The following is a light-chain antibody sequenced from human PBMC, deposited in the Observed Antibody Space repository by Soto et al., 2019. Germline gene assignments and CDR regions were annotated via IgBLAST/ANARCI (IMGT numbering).Light chain of an antibody. V-gene: IGLV1-44*01. CDR1: SSNIESNT. CDR3: AAWDDRLNGYV. Sequence: QSAPTQPPSASGTPGQRVTISCSGSSSNIESNTVTWYQQLPGTAPKLVIYSNDDRPSGVPARFSGSTSGTSASLAISGLQSEDEADYYCAAWDDRLNGYVFGGGTKVTVL. CDR2: SND. J-gene: IGLJ1*01.